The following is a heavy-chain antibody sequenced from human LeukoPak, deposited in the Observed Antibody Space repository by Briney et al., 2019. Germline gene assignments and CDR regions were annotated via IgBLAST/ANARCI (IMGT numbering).Heavy chain of an antibody. D-gene: IGHD3-22*01. CDR3: AKDLDDPNYYDSSGHDY. Sequence: PGGSLRLSCAASGFTFSSYAMSWVRQAPGKGLEGVSAISGSGGSTYYADSVKGRFTISRDNSKNTLYLQMNSLRAEDTAVYYCAKDLDDPNYYDSSGHDYWGQGTLVTVSS. J-gene: IGHJ4*02. V-gene: IGHV3-23*01. CDR1: GFTFSSYA. CDR2: ISGSGGST.